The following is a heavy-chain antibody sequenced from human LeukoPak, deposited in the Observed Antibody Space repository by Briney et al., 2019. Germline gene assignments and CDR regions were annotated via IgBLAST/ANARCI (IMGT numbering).Heavy chain of an antibody. CDR3: VRVRPGDSFDL. Sequence: GGSLRLSCEASGFTFSGHYMDWVREAPGEGLEWVGRIRNQANGYTTDYAASVKGRFTISRDDSKNSLYLQMSSLKTEDTALYYCVRVRPGDSFDLWGQGALVTVSS. D-gene: IGHD4-17*01. CDR1: GFTFSGHY. J-gene: IGHJ4*02. V-gene: IGHV3-72*01. CDR2: IRNQANGYTT.